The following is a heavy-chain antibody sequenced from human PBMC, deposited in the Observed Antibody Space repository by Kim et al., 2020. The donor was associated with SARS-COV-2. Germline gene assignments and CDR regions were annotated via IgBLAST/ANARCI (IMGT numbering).Heavy chain of an antibody. V-gene: IGHV3-13*01. J-gene: IGHJ6*03. Sequence: YYPGSVKGRFTISRENDKNSLYLQMNSLSAGDTAVYYCARGDPNYYYMDVWGKGTTVTVSS. CDR3: ARGDPNYYYMDV.